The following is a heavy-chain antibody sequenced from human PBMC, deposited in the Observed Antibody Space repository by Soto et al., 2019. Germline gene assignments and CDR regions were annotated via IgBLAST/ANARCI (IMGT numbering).Heavy chain of an antibody. J-gene: IGHJ4*02. CDR1: GFTFSSYC. D-gene: IGHD5-18*01. V-gene: IGHV3-7*01. CDR3: ARAPKRGYSYGPLDD. Sequence: XGALRVNFAASGFTFSSYCMSWVRQAPGKGLEWVANIKQDGSEKYYVDSVKGRFTISRDNAKNSLYLQMKSLRAEDTAVYYCARAPKRGYSYGPLDDWGQGTLVTVSS. CDR2: IKQDGSEK.